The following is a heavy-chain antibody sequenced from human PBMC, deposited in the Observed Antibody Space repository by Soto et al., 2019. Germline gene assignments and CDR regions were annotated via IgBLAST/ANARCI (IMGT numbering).Heavy chain of an antibody. CDR1: GYTLTELS. V-gene: IGHV1-24*01. Sequence: ASVKVSCKVSGYTLTELSMHWVRQAPGKGLEWMGGFDPEDGETIYAQKFQGRVTMTEDTSTSTAYMELRSLRSDDTAVYYCARAPIVITTPLDYWGQGTLVTVSS. D-gene: IGHD5-12*01. CDR3: ARAPIVITTPLDY. J-gene: IGHJ4*02. CDR2: FDPEDGET.